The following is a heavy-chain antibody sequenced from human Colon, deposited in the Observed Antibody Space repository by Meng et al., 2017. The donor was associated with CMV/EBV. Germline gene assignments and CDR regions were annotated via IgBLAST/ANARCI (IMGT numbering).Heavy chain of an antibody. CDR2: TIPVCLKE. Sequence: VRQAPGQGLWWPGATIPVCLKESCPQKCRARVTMTTDESTTTVYMELSRLTSEDTAVSYCAREASGGTYYLLWGENWFDPWGQGTLVTVSS. D-gene: IGHD2/OR15-2a*01. CDR3: AREASGGTYYLLWGENWFDP. V-gene: IGHV1-69*05. J-gene: IGHJ5*02.